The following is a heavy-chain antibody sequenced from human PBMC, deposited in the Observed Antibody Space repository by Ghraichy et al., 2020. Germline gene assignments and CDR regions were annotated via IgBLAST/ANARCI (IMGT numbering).Heavy chain of an antibody. Sequence: GESLNISCPASGFTFISYSMHWVRQAPGKGLEWVSSIDSSSSYIYYTDSVQGRFTVSRDNAKNSLYLQMNSLRAEDTAVYYCARDPGYCSGGHCYYDAFDIWGQGTMVTVFS. CDR1: GFTFISYS. CDR2: IDSSSSYI. CDR3: ARDPGYCSGGHCYYDAFDI. V-gene: IGHV3-21*01. D-gene: IGHD2-15*01. J-gene: IGHJ3*02.